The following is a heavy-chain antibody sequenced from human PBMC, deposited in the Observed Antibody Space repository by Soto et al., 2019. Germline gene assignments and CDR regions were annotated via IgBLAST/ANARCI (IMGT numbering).Heavy chain of an antibody. D-gene: IGHD3-10*01. CDR1: GFSLSTSGVG. CDR3: SHMRGSGLFGMDV. CDR2: IFSNDDK. V-gene: IGHV2-5*01. Sequence: QITLKESGPTLMKPTQTVTLTCAFSGFSLSTSGVGVGRVRQPPGTALEWHGLIFSNDDKPYSPSLMSRLTITKGTSKNQVFLTVTNIDPVDTATYYCSHMRGSGLFGMDVWGQGSTVIVSS. J-gene: IGHJ6*02.